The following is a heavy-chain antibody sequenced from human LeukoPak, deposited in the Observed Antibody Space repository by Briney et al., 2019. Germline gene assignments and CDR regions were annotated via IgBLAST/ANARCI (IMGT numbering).Heavy chain of an antibody. CDR1: GGSISSYY. D-gene: IGHD2-2*01. V-gene: IGHV4-4*07. CDR2: IYTSGST. CDR3: ARATRMPDFDC. J-gene: IGHJ4*02. Sequence: SETLSLTCTVSGGSISSYYWSWIRQPPGKGLEWIGRIYTSGSTYYNPSLKSRVTMSVDTSKNHFSLKLTSVTAADTAMYYCARATRMPDFDCWGQGTLVTVSS.